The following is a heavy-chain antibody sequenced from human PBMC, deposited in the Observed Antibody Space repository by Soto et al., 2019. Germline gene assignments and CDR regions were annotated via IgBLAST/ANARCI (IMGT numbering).Heavy chain of an antibody. CDR3: ARQSEYYYATGRAAPLYGMDV. CDR2: ISYSGRT. J-gene: IGHJ6*02. Sequence: PSETLSLTCTVSCDSISSRAYYWSCIRQHPGKGLEWIGYISYSGRTYYNPSLKSRVTVSVDTTKNQFSLKLSSVTAADTAMYYCARQSEYYYATGRAAPLYGMDVWGQGTTVTVSS. CDR1: CDSISSRAYY. D-gene: IGHD3-10*01. V-gene: IGHV4-39*01.